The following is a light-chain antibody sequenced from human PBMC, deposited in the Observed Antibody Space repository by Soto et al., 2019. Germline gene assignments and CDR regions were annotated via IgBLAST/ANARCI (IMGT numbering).Light chain of an antibody. J-gene: IGKJ4*01. CDR1: QDISSY. V-gene: IGKV1-9*01. CDR2: AAS. CDR3: QQLRSYPST. Sequence: IQVTQSPSSLSASVGDRVTITCRASQDISSYLAWYQQKPGKAPTLLIYAASTLQSGVPSRFSGSGFGTDFTLTISSLXXXXXXSYYCQQLRSYPSTFGGGTKVEIK.